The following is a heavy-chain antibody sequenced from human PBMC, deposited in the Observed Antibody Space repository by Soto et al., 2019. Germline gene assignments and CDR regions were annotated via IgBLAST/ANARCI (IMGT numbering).Heavy chain of an antibody. V-gene: IGHV3-74*01. CDR2: ISNDGRST. D-gene: IGHD2-21*02. J-gene: IGHJ4*02. Sequence: EVQLVESGGGLVQPGGSLRLSCAASGLTFSNFRMHWVRQAPGKGLVWVALISNDGRSTNHADSVKGRSTISRDNAKSTLYLQLNSLRAEGTAVYYCARDTAGLSYWGQGTLVTVSS. CDR1: GLTFSNFR. CDR3: ARDTAGLSY.